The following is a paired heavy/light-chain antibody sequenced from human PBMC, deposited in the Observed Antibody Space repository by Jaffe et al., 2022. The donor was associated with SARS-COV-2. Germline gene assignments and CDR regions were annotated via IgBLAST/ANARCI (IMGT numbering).Light chain of an antibody. V-gene: IGLV1-47*01. CDR2: KNY. CDR3: AAWDDSLSGWV. Sequence: QSVLTQSPSASGTPGQRVTISCSGSSSNIGSNYVFWYQRLPGTAPKPLIYKNYQRPSGVPDRFSGSKSGTSASLAISGLRSEDEADYYCAAWDDSLSGWVFGGGTKLAVL. J-gene: IGLJ3*02. CDR1: SSNIGSNY.
Heavy chain of an antibody. J-gene: IGHJ4*02. CDR2: INHSGST. CDR3: AGIDGDSGIFNV. D-gene: IGHD4-17*01. CDR1: GGSFSGHY. Sequence: QVHLQQWGAGLLKPSENLSLTCVVYGGSFSGHYWSWIRQPPGEGLEWIGEINHSGSTNYNPSLKSRVTMLEDTSKNQFSLNLTSVTAADTAMYYCAGIDGDSGIFNVWGQGTLVTVSS. V-gene: IGHV4-34*01.